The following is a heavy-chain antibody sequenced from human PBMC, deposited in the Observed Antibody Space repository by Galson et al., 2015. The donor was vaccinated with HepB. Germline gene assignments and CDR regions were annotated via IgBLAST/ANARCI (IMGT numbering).Heavy chain of an antibody. V-gene: IGHV1-69*04. CDR3: ARTYYGAYQYFYYMDV. J-gene: IGHJ6*03. CDR1: GDTFRTYA. Sequence: SVKVSCKASGDTFRTYALSWVRQAPGQGLEWIGNIIPIPAKTNYAQEFQGRVLITADRSTSTAYMEMRSLSFEDTAVYYYARTYYGAYQYFYYMDVWGQGTTVTVSS. D-gene: IGHD4-17*01. CDR2: IIPIPAKT.